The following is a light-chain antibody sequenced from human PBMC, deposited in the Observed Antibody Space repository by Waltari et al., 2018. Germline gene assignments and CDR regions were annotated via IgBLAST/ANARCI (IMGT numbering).Light chain of an antibody. CDR2: DVS. V-gene: IGLV2-14*03. Sequence: QSALTQPASVSGSPGQSIPISCTGIRSDVGTYTSVSWYQQHPGKAPKLVIYDVSDRPSGISNRFSGSKSGSTASLTISGLQVEDEADYYCSSYISHNSRMFGGGTKLTVL. CDR3: SSYISHNSRM. J-gene: IGLJ3*02. CDR1: RSDVGTYTS.